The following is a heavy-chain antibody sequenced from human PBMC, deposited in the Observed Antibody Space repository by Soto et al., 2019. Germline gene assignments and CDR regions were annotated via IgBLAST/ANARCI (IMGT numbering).Heavy chain of an antibody. J-gene: IGHJ4*02. Sequence: QITLKESGPTLVKPTQTLTLTCTFSGFSLSTSGVGVGWIRQPPGKALEWLALIYWDDDKRYSPSLKSRHTITKDTSKNQLVLTMTNMDRVDTATYYWAHSPQEDLYFYFRGQGTLVTVSS. CDR3: AHSPQEDLYFYF. CDR2: IYWDDDK. CDR1: GFSLSTSGVG. V-gene: IGHV2-5*02.